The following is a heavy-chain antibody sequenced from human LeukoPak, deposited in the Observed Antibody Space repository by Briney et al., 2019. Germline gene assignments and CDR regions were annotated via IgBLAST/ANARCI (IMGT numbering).Heavy chain of an antibody. J-gene: IGHJ4*02. CDR2: INHSRRN. D-gene: IGHD3-9*01. V-gene: IGHV4-34*01. CDR3: ARVGRYYDALTGYATGGSPFDY. Sequence: SETLSLTCAVYGVSFRDYYWSWIRQPPGKGLEWLGEINHSRRNNYNPSLKSPVTISVDTSKNQSSLKVTSVTAADTAVYYCARVGRYYDALTGYATGGSPFDYWGQGTPVTVSS. CDR1: GVSFRDYY.